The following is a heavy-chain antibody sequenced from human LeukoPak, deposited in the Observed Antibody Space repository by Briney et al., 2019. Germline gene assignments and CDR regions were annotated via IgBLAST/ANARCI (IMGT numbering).Heavy chain of an antibody. V-gene: IGHV3-11*01. J-gene: IGHJ4*02. CDR2: ISSSGSTI. Sequence: GGSLRLSCAASGFTFSDYYMSWIRQAPGKGLEWVSYISSSGSTIYYADSVKGRFTISRDNAKNSLYLQMNSLRAEDTAVYYCARVKGMSQYSSSWHPDYWGQGTLVTVSS. CDR1: GFTFSDYY. D-gene: IGHD6-13*01. CDR3: ARVKGMSQYSSSWHPDY.